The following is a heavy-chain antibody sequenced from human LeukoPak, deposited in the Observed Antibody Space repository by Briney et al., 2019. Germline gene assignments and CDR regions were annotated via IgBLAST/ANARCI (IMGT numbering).Heavy chain of an antibody. D-gene: IGHD5-18*01. V-gene: IGHV3-23*01. CDR2: ISGGGGST. CDR1: GFTLSTYA. CDR3: AKDLRSYGVLWYFDL. J-gene: IGHJ2*01. Sequence: GGSLRLSCAAWGFTLSTYAVTGVRQAPGKGVDWVSGISGGGGSTSYADSVRGRFTISRDNSKNTLYLKMNSLRADDPAVYYCAKDLRSYGVLWYFDLWGRGTLFSVSS.